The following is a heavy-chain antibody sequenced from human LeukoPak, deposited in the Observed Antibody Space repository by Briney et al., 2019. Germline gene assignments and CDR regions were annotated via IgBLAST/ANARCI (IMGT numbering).Heavy chain of an antibody. CDR2: IKKDGSDK. V-gene: IGHV3-7*01. D-gene: IGHD6-13*01. J-gene: IGHJ4*02. CDR1: GFTFSSYW. Sequence: GGSLRLSCAATGFTFSSYWMSWVRQAPGKGLEWVANIKKDGSDKYYVDTVKGRFTVSGDNARNSLFLQMNSLRVDDTAVYYCARDGSGQQLIFDYWGQGTLVTV. CDR3: ARDGSGQQLIFDY.